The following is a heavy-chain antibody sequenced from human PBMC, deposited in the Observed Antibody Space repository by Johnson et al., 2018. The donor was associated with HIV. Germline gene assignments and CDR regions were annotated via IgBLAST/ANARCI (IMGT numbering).Heavy chain of an antibody. D-gene: IGHD5-24*01. CDR1: GFIFSGFG. V-gene: IGHV3-30*03. CDR3: ARAEGDGYNRRSRSAFDI. J-gene: IGHJ3*02. CDR2: ISYDGANN. Sequence: QVQLVESGGGVVQPGRSLRLSCAASGFIFSGFGLHWVRQAPGKGLEWVASISYDGANNYYADSVRGRITISRDNAKTTLYLQMNSLRAEDTAVYYCARAEGDGYNRRSRSAFDIWGQGTMVTVSS.